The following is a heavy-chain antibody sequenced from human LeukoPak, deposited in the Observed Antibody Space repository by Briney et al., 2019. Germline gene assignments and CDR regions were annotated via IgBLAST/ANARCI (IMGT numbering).Heavy chain of an antibody. Sequence: LRLSCAASGFTFSSYAMHWIRQPPGKGLEWIGYIYYSGSTYYNPSLKSRVTISVVTSKNQFSLKLSSVTAADTAVYYCARGWSSSWYEDDYWGQGTLVTVSS. CDR3: ARGWSSSWYEDDY. D-gene: IGHD6-13*01. CDR2: IYYSGST. J-gene: IGHJ4*02. CDR1: GFTFSSYAMH. V-gene: IGHV4-30-4*01.